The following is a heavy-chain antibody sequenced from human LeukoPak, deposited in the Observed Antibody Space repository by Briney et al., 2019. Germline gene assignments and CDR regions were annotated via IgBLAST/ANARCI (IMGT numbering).Heavy chain of an antibody. CDR1: GGSISTYY. CDR3: ARSNHLHYYDSSGYFDY. Sequence: PSETLSLTCTVSGGSISTYYWSWIRQPPGKALEWIGYIYYSGSTNYNPSLKSRVTISVDTSKNQFSLKLRSVTAADTAVYYCARSNHLHYYDSSGYFDYWGQGTLVTVSS. CDR2: IYYSGST. D-gene: IGHD3-22*01. V-gene: IGHV4-59*01. J-gene: IGHJ4*02.